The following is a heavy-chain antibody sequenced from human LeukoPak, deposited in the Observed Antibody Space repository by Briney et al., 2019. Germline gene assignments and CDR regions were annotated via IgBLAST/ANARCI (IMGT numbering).Heavy chain of an antibody. V-gene: IGHV3-33*05. CDR2: MTCDGNNQ. Sequence: GGSLSLSCVASGFTLSTYGLHWLRQAPGKGLEWVAVMTCDGNNQYYADSVKGRFSVSRDNSRNTLYLQMNSLRAEDTAVYYCARIRMPTSTGDAFDVWGQGTMVPVSS. J-gene: IGHJ3*01. CDR1: GFTLSTYG. CDR3: ARIRMPTSTGDAFDV. D-gene: IGHD2-15*01.